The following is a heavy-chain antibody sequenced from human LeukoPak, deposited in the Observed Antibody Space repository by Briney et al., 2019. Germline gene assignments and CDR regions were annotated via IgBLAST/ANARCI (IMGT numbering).Heavy chain of an antibody. CDR3: NTYRYSCDVTGYSYFDY. CDR2: IKSRTSGGAT. CDR1: VLSVSNAW. Sequence: GESLLISCTASVLSVSNAWRSWVRQAPGKVLEWVGRIKSRTSGGATDCAEPVRGRFTISRDDSQNTLYLQMNSLKTEDTGVYYCNTYRYSCDVTGYSYFDYWGQGIPVTVSS. J-gene: IGHJ4*02. V-gene: IGHV3-15*01. D-gene: IGHD3-9*01.